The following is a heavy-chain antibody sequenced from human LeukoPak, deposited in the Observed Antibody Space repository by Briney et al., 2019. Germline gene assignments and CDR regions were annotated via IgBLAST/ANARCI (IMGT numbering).Heavy chain of an antibody. CDR2: ISGSGGST. Sequence: PGGSLRLSCAASGFTFSSYAMSWVRQAPGKGLEWVSAISGSGGSTYYADSVKGRFTISRDNSKNTLYLQMNSLRAEDTAVYYCAKDLGFMWNGQPIQHWGQGTLVTVSS. CDR1: GFTFSSYA. CDR3: AKDLGFMWNGQPIQH. D-gene: IGHD1-1*01. V-gene: IGHV3-23*01. J-gene: IGHJ1*01.